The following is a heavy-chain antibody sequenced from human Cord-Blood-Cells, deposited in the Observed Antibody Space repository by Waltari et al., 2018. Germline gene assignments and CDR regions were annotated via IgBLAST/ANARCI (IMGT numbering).Heavy chain of an antibody. CDR2: IYSGGST. J-gene: IGHJ4*02. Sequence: EVQLVETGGGLIQPGGSLRLSCPASGFTVISNYMSWVRHASGKGLEWVSVIYSGGSTYYADSVKGRFTISRDNSKNTLYLQMNSLRAEDTAVYYCARASEKYCTGGVCYDYWGQGTLVTVSS. V-gene: IGHV3-53*02. CDR3: ARASEKYCTGGVCYDY. D-gene: IGHD2-8*02. CDR1: GFTVISNY.